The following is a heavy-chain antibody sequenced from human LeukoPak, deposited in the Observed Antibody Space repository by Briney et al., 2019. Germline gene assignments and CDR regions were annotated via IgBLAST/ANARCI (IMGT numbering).Heavy chain of an antibody. J-gene: IGHJ4*02. V-gene: IGHV3-48*01. CDR3: ARGKGVYCDY. CDR1: GFTFSSYS. Sequence: GGSLRLSCAASGFTFSSYSMNWVRQAPGKGLEWVSYISSSSSTIYYAESVKGRFTVSRDNAKNSLYLQMNSLRAEDTAVYYCARGKGVYCDYWGQGTLVIVSS. D-gene: IGHD2-8*01. CDR2: ISSSSSTI.